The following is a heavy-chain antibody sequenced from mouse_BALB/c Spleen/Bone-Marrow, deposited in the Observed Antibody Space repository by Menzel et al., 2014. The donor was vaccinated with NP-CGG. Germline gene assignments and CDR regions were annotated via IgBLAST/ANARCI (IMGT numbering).Heavy chain of an antibody. CDR2: ISYSSST. Sequence: EVKLVESGPGLVKPSQSLSLTCTVTGYSITSDYAWNWIRQFQGNKLEWMGYISYSSSTNYNPSLKSQISITRDTSKNQFFLQLNSVTAEDTATYYCARWDYGDYAMDYWGQGTSVTVSS. CDR3: ARWDYGDYAMDY. J-gene: IGHJ4*01. V-gene: IGHV3-2*02. CDR1: GYSITSDYA. D-gene: IGHD1-2*01.